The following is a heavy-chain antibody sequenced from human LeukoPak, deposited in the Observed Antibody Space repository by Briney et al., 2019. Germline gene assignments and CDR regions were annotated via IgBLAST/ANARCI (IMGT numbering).Heavy chain of an antibody. J-gene: IGHJ4*02. V-gene: IGHV3-23*01. CDR1: GFTFSSYA. CDR2: ISGSGGST. CDR3: AKESSNPFYWYYDFWSGYRDY. Sequence: GGSLRLSCAASGFTFSSYAMSWVRQAPGKGLEWVSAISGSGGSTYYADSVKGRFTISRDNSKDTLYLQMNSLRAEDTAVYYCAKESSNPFYWYYDFWSGYRDYWGQGTLVTVSS. D-gene: IGHD3-3*01.